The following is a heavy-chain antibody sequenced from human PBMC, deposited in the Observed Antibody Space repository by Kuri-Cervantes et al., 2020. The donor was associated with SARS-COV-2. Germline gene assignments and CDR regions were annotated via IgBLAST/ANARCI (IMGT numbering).Heavy chain of an antibody. D-gene: IGHD3-10*01. V-gene: IGHV2-70*01. CDR2: IDWEDDE. J-gene: IGHJ6*02. CDR3: ARMRFSGSGRQYYGMDV. CDR1: GFSLSTSEMC. Sequence: SGPTLVKPTQTLTLTCTFSGFSLSTSEMCVSWIRQPPGKALEWLALIDWEDDEYYSASLKTNVTISKDTSKNQVVLTMTNMDPLDTATYYCARMRFSGSGRQYYGMDVWGQGTTVTVSS.